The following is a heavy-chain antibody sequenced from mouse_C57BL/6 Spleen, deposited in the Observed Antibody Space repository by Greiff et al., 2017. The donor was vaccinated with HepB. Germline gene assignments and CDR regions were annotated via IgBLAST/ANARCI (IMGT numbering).Heavy chain of an antibody. J-gene: IGHJ4*01. CDR1: GYSFTGYY. CDR2: INPSTGGT. CDR3: ARDDGYYYAMDY. V-gene: IGHV1-42*01. D-gene: IGHD2-3*01. Sequence: EVKLVESGPELVKPGASVKISCKASGYSFTGYYMNWVKQSPEKSLEWIGEINPSTGGTTYNQKFKAKATLTVDKSSSTAYMQLKSLTSEDSAVYYCARDDGYYYAMDYWGQGTSVTVSS.